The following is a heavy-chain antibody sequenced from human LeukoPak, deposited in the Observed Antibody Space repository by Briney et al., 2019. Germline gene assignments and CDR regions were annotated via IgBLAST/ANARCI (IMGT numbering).Heavy chain of an antibody. V-gene: IGHV3-7*01. J-gene: IGHJ4*02. Sequence: GGSLRLSCAASGFTFSRYWMTWVRQAPGKGLEWVANIKEDGSENSYVESVKGRFTISRDNAKNSLYLQLNNLRAEDTAVYFCARQRYSDYWGQGTLVTVSS. D-gene: IGHD1-1*01. CDR1: GFTFSRYW. CDR3: ARQRYSDY. CDR2: IKEDGSEN.